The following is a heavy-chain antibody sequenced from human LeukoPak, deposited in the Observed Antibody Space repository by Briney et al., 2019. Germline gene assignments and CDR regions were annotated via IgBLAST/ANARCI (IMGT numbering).Heavy chain of an antibody. Sequence: ASVKVSCKASGYTFTGYYMHWVQQAPGQGLEWMGWINPNSGGTNYAQKFQGWVTMTRDTSISTAYMELSRLRSDDTAVYYCARGLLNPNSSPFDPWGQGTLVTVSS. CDR2: INPNSGGT. J-gene: IGHJ5*02. V-gene: IGHV1-2*04. D-gene: IGHD6-19*01. CDR3: ARGLLNPNSSPFDP. CDR1: GYTFTGYY.